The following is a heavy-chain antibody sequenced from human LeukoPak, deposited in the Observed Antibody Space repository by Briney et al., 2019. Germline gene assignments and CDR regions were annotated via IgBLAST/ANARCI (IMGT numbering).Heavy chain of an antibody. D-gene: IGHD4-23*01. CDR3: ARDDGGDSNDAFDI. CDR1: GFTFSSYT. CDR2: ITSNSRYT. J-gene: IGHJ3*02. Sequence: GGSLRLSCAASGFTFSSYTINWVRQAPGKGLEWVSSITSNSRYTFYEDSVKGRFTVSRDNAHNSLFLQMNGLRAEDTAVYYCARDDGGDSNDAFDIWGQGTMVAVSS. V-gene: IGHV3-21*01.